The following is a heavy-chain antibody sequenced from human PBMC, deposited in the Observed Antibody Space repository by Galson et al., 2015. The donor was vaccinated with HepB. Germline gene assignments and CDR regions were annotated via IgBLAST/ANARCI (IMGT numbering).Heavy chain of an antibody. Sequence: SVKVSCKASGYTFTSYGISWVRQAPGQGLEWMGWISAYNGNTDYAQKLQGRVTMTTDTSTSTAYMELRSLRSDDTAVYYCASAPVPAYVNGEFDWFDPWGQGTLVSVAS. CDR2: ISAYNGNT. V-gene: IGHV1-18*04. CDR1: GYTFTSYG. J-gene: IGHJ5*02. CDR3: ASAPVPAYVNGEFDWFDP. D-gene: IGHD3-10*01.